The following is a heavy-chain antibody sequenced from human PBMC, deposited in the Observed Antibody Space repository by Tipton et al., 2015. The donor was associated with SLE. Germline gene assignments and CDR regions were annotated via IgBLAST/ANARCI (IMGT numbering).Heavy chain of an antibody. Sequence: LRLSCAVYGGSFSTYYWTWVRQPPGKGLEWIGEINQSTGTNYNPALKSRVTISMDTSKIQFSLKLSSVTATDTAVYYCGRGRTDAWELVGYWGQGTLVTVSS. CDR3: GRGRTDAWELVGY. CDR2: INQSTGT. CDR1: GGSFSTYY. J-gene: IGHJ4*02. V-gene: IGHV4-34*01. D-gene: IGHD4-23*01.